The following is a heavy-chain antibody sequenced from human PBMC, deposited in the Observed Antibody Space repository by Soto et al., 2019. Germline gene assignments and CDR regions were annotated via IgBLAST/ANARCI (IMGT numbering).Heavy chain of an antibody. V-gene: IGHV3-33*01. J-gene: IGHJ4*02. CDR3: ARDSTAAPPSNLPNNYYFDY. CDR2: IWYDGSNK. Sequence: GGSLRLSCAASGFTFSSYGMHWVRQAPGKGLEWVAVIWYDGSNKYYAESVKGRFTISRDNSKNTLYLKMNSLRAEDTAVYYCARDSTAAPPSNLPNNYYFDYWGQGTLVTVSS. CDR1: GFTFSSYG. D-gene: IGHD6-25*01.